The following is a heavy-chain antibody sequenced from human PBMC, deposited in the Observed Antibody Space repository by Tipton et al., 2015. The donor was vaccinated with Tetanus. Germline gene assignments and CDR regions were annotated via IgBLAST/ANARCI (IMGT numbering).Heavy chain of an antibody. CDR3: ARDRGDYIYYGMDV. CDR1: GYTFTGYY. D-gene: IGHD3-22*01. V-gene: IGHV1-2*02. CDR2: IDPNSGGT. J-gene: IGHJ6*02. Sequence: VQLVQSGAEVKKPGASVKVSCKASGYTFTGYYMYWVRQAPGQGFEWMGWIDPNSGGTVYAQKFQGRVTMTRDTSISTAYMELRSLRSDDTAVYYCARDRGDYIYYGMDVWGPGTTVTVS.